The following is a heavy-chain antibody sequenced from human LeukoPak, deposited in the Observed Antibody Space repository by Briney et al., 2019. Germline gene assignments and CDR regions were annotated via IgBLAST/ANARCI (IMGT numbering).Heavy chain of an antibody. Sequence: ASVNVSCMASGYTHTDYYMHGVRQAPGRGLEWMGWINPDSGGSNYAQKFQGRVTMTRDTSISTVYMELSRLRSDDTAVYYCARDVLAGFQHWAQGTLVTVSS. CDR1: GYTHTDYY. J-gene: IGHJ1*01. CDR2: INPDSGGS. V-gene: IGHV1-2*02. CDR3: ARDVLAGFQH. D-gene: IGHD2-15*01.